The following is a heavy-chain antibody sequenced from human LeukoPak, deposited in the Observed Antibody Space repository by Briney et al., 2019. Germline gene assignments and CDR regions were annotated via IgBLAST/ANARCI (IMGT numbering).Heavy chain of an antibody. D-gene: IGHD5-18*01. V-gene: IGHV4-30-4*01. J-gene: IGHJ4*02. Sequence: SETLSLTCTASGGSISSGDRYWSWIRQSPGKGLEWIGYIYSTGNTYYNPSLKSRVIISVDTSKNQFSLELNSVTAADTAVYYCARDSYSYGYGGFDYWGQGTLVTVSS. CDR1: GGSISSGDRY. CDR3: ARDSYSYGYGGFDY. CDR2: IYSTGNT.